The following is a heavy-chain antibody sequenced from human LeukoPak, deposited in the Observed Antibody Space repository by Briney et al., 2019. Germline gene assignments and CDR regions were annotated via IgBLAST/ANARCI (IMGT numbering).Heavy chain of an antibody. CDR1: GYTFTDYY. Sequence: SVKVSCKTSGYTFTDYYIHWVRQAPGQGHEWMGGINPNSGETNSAQKFQGRVTMTGDTSISTAYMELRRVTSDDTAVYYCARDRDYSSTERGFDYWGQGTLVTVSS. D-gene: IGHD4-11*01. CDR2: INPNSGET. V-gene: IGHV1-2*02. J-gene: IGHJ4*02. CDR3: ARDRDYSSTERGFDY.